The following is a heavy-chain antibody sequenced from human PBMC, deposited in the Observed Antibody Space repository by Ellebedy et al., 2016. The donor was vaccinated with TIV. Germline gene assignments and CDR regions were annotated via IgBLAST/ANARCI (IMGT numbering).Heavy chain of an antibody. CDR3: ARDLTAMVTMTY. Sequence: AASVKVSCKASEYIFTSYYMHWVRQAPGQGLEWMGIINPSGSSTSYAQKLQGRVTMTRDTSTSTVYMELSSLRSDDTAVYYCARDLTAMVTMTYWGQGTLVTVSS. D-gene: IGHD5-18*01. CDR1: EYIFTSYY. J-gene: IGHJ4*02. V-gene: IGHV1-46*04. CDR2: INPSGSST.